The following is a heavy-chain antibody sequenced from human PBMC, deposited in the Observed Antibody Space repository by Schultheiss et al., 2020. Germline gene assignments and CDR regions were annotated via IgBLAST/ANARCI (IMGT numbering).Heavy chain of an antibody. CDR2: INSDGSST. D-gene: IGHD4-23*01. CDR1: GLTFSSYW. V-gene: IGHV3-74*01. CDR3: ARGSDYGGNSVPEYFQH. J-gene: IGHJ1*01. Sequence: GGSLRLSCAASGLTFSSYWMHWVRQAPGKGLEWVSRINSDGSSTRYADSVKGRFTISRDNSKNTLYLQMNSLRAEDTAVYYCARGSDYGGNSVPEYFQHWGQGTLVTVAS.